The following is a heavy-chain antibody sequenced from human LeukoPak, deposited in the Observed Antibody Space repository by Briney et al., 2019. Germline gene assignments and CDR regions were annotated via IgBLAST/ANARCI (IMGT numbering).Heavy chain of an antibody. J-gene: IGHJ5*02. CDR2: ISGSRST. V-gene: IGHV3-23*01. CDR3: AKGPYSGFS. CDR1: GFTFSSYA. Sequence: GGSLRLSCAATGFTFSSYAMSWVRQAPGKGLEWVSAISGSRSTYYADSVKGRFTISRDNSKNTLYLQMNSLRAEDTAVYYCAKGPYSGFSWGQGTLVTVSS. D-gene: IGHD1-26*01.